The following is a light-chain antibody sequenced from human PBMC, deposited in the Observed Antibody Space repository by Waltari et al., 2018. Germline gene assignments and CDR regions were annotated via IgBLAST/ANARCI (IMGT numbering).Light chain of an antibody. CDR1: QSISTN. V-gene: IGKV3-15*01. CDR2: GAS. CDR3: QQYNYWPRFT. Sequence: EIVMTHSPAILSVSPGERATLSCRASQSISTNLAWYQHKTGQAPSLLIHGASTRATGIPARFSGSGSGTEFTLTISSLQSEDFAVYYCQQYNYWPRFTFGPGTKVDIK. J-gene: IGKJ3*01.